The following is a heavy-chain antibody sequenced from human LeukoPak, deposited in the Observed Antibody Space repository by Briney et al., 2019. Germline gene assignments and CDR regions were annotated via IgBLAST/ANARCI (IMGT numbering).Heavy chain of an antibody. Sequence: GGSLRLSCAASGFTFSSFDMHWVRQPTGQGLEWVSTIGTASDTYYPGSVEGRFTLSRDNAKNSLYLQMNSLKTEDTAVYYCTRDQTTVVTPYGMDVWGQGTTVTVSS. J-gene: IGHJ6*02. V-gene: IGHV3-13*01. CDR2: IGTASDT. D-gene: IGHD4-23*01. CDR3: TRDQTTVVTPYGMDV. CDR1: GFTFSSFD.